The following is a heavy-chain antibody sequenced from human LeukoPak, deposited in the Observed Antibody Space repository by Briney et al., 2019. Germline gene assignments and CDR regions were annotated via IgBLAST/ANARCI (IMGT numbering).Heavy chain of an antibody. Sequence: KPRGSLRLSCAASGFTFSSYSMNWVRQAPGKGLEWVTSISSSSSYIYYADSVKGRFTISRDNAKNSLYLQMNSLRAEDTAVYYCASPKRLYGDYIFDYWGQGTLVTVSS. CDR3: ASPKRLYGDYIFDY. CDR1: GFTFSSYS. CDR2: ISSSSSYI. J-gene: IGHJ4*02. V-gene: IGHV3-21*01. D-gene: IGHD4-17*01.